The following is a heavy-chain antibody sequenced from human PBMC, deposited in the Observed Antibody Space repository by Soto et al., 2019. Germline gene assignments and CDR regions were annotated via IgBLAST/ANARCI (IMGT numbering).Heavy chain of an antibody. J-gene: IGHJ6*03. D-gene: IGHD6-19*01. CDR1: GFTVSSNY. CDR3: ARDGRSSGWSTNYYYYYMDV. V-gene: IGHV3-66*01. CDR2: IYSGGST. Sequence: PGGSLRLSCAASGFTVSSNYVSWVRQAPGKGLEWVSVIYSGGSTYYADSVKGRFTISRDNSKNTLYLQMNSLRAEDTAVYYCARDGRSSGWSTNYYYYYMDVWGKGTTVTVSS.